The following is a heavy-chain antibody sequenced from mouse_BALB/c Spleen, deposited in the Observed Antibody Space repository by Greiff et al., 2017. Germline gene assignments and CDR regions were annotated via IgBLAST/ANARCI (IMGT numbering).Heavy chain of an antibody. Sequence: QVQLQQSGAELAKPGASVKMSCKASGYTFTSYWMHWVKQRPGQGLEWIGYINPSTGSTEYNQKFKVKATLTADKSSSTAYMQLSSLTTEESAVYYGARGGDRYGVVQYYYAMDYWGQGTSVTVSS. CDR2: INPSTGST. D-gene: IGHD2-14*01. J-gene: IGHJ4*01. V-gene: IGHV1-7*01. CDR3: ARGGDRYGVVQYYYAMDY. CDR1: GYTFTSYW.